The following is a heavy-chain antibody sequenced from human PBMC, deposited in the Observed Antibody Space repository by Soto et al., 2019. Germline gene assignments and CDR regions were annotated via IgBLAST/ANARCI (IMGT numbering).Heavy chain of an antibody. V-gene: IGHV3-74*03. CDR3: AKRRGAGGHFDY. CDR1: GVNLRNYW. J-gene: IGHJ4*02. Sequence: GGSLRLSCTASGVNLRNYWMHWVRQAPGKGLVWVSRINSGGSNIKYADSVKGRFTISRDNARNTLSLQMNSLTAEDTAVYFCAKRRGAGGHFDYWGQGALVTVSS. CDR2: INSGGSNI. D-gene: IGHD2-15*01.